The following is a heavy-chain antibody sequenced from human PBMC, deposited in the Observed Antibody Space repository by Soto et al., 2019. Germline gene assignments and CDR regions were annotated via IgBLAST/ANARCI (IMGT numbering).Heavy chain of an antibody. D-gene: IGHD3-10*01. Sequence: GESLKIACKGSVYSFTSYWISWVRQMPGKGLEWMGRIDPSDSYTNYSPSFHGHGTISADKSISTAYLQWSSLKAADPAMYYCARELWFGDGFDIWGQGTMVTVSS. CDR2: IDPSDSYT. CDR1: VYSFTSYW. V-gene: IGHV5-10-1*01. J-gene: IGHJ3*02. CDR3: ARELWFGDGFDI.